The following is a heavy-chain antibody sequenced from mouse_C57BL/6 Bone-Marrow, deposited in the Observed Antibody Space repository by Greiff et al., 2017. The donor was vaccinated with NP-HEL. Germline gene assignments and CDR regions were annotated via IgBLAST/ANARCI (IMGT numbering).Heavy chain of an antibody. CDR2: ISSGSSTI. D-gene: IGHD4-1*01. Sequence: EVQVVESGGGLVKPGGSLKLSCAASGFTFSDYGMHWVRQAPEKGLEWVAYISSGSSTIYYADTVKGRFTISRDNAKNTLFLQMTSLRSEDTAMYYCARTGKVAYWGQGTLVTVSA. CDR3: ARTGKVAY. CDR1: GFTFSDYG. V-gene: IGHV5-17*01. J-gene: IGHJ3*01.